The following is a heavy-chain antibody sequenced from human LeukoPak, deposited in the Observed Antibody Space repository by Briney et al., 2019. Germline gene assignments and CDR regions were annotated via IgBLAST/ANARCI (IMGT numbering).Heavy chain of an antibody. CDR3: AKDPTYGSGSYLVNWFDP. D-gene: IGHD3-10*01. CDR2: ISGSGGST. CDR1: GFTFSSYA. V-gene: IGHV3-23*01. Sequence: GGSPRLSCAASGFTFSSYAMSWVRQAPGTGLEWVSAISGSGGSTYYADSVKGRFTISRDNSMNTLYLQMNSLRAEDTAVYYCAKDPTYGSGSYLVNWFDPWGQGTLVTVSS. J-gene: IGHJ5*02.